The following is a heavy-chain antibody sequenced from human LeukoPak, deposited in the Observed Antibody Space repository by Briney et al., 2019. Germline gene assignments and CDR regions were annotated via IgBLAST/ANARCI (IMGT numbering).Heavy chain of an antibody. CDR2: ISSSSSTI. D-gene: IGHD3-3*01. CDR1: GFTFSSYS. Sequence: GGSLRLSCAASGFTFSSYSMNWVRQAPGKGLEWVSYISSSSSTIYYADSVKGRFTISRDNAKNSLYLQMNSLRAEDTAVYYCARDPVTIFKGYYYYYYMDVWGKGTTVTVSS. CDR3: ARDPVTIFKGYYYYYYMDV. V-gene: IGHV3-48*01. J-gene: IGHJ6*03.